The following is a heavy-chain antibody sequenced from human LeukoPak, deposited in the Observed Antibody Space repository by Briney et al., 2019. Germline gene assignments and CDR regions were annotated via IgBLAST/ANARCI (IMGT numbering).Heavy chain of an antibody. J-gene: IGHJ4*02. V-gene: IGHV3-23*01. D-gene: IGHD2-15*01. CDR1: GFTFSSYA. Sequence: PGGCLRLSCAASGFTFSSYAMSWVRQAPGKGLEWVSAISGSGGSTYYADSVKGRFTISRDNSKNTLYLQMNSLRAEDTAVYYCAKDHPGVVVAATYYYWGQGTLVTVSS. CDR2: ISGSGGST. CDR3: AKDHPGVVVAATYYY.